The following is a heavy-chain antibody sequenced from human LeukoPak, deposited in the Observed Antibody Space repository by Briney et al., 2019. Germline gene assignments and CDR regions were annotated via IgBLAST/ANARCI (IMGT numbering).Heavy chain of an antibody. D-gene: IGHD5-18*01. V-gene: IGHV3-23*01. CDR3: AQHPSWIQLWDYFDY. CDR2: ISGSGGST. J-gene: IGHJ4*02. Sequence: GASLRLSCAASGFTFSSYAMSWVRQAPGKGLEWVSAISGSGGSTYYADSLKGRFTIARDNSKNTLYLQMNSLRAVDTAVYYCAQHPSWIQLWDYFDYWGRGTLVTVSS. CDR1: GFTFSSYA.